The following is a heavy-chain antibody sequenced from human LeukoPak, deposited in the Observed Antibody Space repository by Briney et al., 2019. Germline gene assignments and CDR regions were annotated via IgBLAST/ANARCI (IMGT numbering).Heavy chain of an antibody. D-gene: IGHD3-10*01. V-gene: IGHV4-59*01. CDR3: AGGSGYYGMDV. CDR2: IYYSGST. CDR1: GGSISSYY. Sequence: SETLSLTCTVSGGSISSYYWSWIRQPPGKGLEWIGYIYYSGSTNYNPSLKSRVTISVDTSKNQFSLKLSSVTAADTAVYYCAGGSGYYGMDVWGQGTTVTVSS. J-gene: IGHJ6*02.